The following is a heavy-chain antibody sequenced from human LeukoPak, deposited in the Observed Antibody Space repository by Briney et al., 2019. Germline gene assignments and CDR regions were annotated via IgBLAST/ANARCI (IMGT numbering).Heavy chain of an antibody. CDR1: GFVFSSYG. CDR3: GRKISFSASETYGSCVY. V-gene: IGHV3-30*03. Sequence: GRSLRLSCAASGFVFSSYGMHWVRQAPGKGLEWVAFLSYDENNAYYEDAVKGRFTISRDNSKNTLYLQMYSLKPDATAVYCCGRKISFSASETYGSCVYWGQGTLVTVSS. CDR2: LSYDENNA. J-gene: IGHJ4*02. D-gene: IGHD3-10*01.